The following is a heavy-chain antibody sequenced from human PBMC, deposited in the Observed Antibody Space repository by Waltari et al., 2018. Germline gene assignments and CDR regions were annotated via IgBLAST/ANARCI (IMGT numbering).Heavy chain of an antibody. J-gene: IGHJ4*02. Sequence: EVQLVESGGGLVKPGGSLRLSCAASGFTFSSCSMNWVRQATGKGLEWVSSISSSSSYIYYADSVKGRFTISRDNAKNSLYLQMNSLRAEDTAVYYCARAITISSGGTDYWGQGTLVTVSS. CDR3: ARAITISSGGTDY. CDR1: GFTFSSCS. V-gene: IGHV3-21*01. D-gene: IGHD3-9*01. CDR2: ISSSSSYI.